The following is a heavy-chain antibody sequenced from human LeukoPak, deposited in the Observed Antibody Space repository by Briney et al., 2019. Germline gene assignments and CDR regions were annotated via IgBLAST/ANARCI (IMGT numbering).Heavy chain of an antibody. J-gene: IGHJ5*02. CDR2: IIPIFGTA. D-gene: IGHD3-22*01. CDR3: ARGGYYDSSGYYYVYWFDP. CDR1: GGTFSSYA. V-gene: IGHV1-69*01. Sequence: SVKVSCKASGGTFSSYAISWVRQAPGQGLEWMGGIIPIFGTANYAQKFQGRVTITADESTSTVYMELSSLRSEDTAVYYCARGGYYDSSGYYYVYWFDPWGQGTLVTVSS.